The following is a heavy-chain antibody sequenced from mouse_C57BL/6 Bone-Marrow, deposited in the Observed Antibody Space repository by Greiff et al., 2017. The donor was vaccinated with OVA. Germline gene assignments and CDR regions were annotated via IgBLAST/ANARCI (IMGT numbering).Heavy chain of an antibody. CDR3: ARGWLMGYYDY. J-gene: IGHJ2*01. Sequence: QVQLQQPGTELVKPGASVKLSCKASGYTFTSYWMHWVKQRPGQGLEWIGMIHPNSGSTNYNEKFKSKATLTVDKSSSTAYMQLSSLTSEDSAVYYCARGWLMGYYDYWGQGTTLTVSS. CDR2: IHPNSGST. D-gene: IGHD2-3*01. CDR1: GYTFTSYW. V-gene: IGHV1-64*01.